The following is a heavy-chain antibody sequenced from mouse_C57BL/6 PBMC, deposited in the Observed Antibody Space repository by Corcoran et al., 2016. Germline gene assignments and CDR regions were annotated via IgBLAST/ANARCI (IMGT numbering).Heavy chain of an antibody. CDR3: ARSRRYFDV. CDR1: GYTFTDYY. Sequence: EVQLQQSGPELVKPGASVKISCKASGYTFTDYYMNWVKQSHGKSLEWIGDINPNNGGTSYNQKFKGKATLTVDKSSSTAYMELRSLTSEDSAVYYGARSRRYFDVWGTGTTVTVSS. CDR2: INPNNGGT. V-gene: IGHV1-26*01. J-gene: IGHJ1*03.